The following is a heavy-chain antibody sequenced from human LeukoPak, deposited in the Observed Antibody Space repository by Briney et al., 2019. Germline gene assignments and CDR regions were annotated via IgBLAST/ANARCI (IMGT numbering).Heavy chain of an antibody. D-gene: IGHD6-13*01. V-gene: IGHV3-7*01. CDR3: ARAINIAAAGLFDY. CDR1: GFTFSSYW. CDR2: IKQDGSEK. Sequence: PGGSLRLSCAASGFTFSSYWMSWVRQAPGKGLEWVANIKQDGSEKYYVDSVKGRFTISRDNAKNSLYLQMNSLRAEDTAVYYCARAINIAAAGLFDYWGQGTLVTVSS. J-gene: IGHJ4*02.